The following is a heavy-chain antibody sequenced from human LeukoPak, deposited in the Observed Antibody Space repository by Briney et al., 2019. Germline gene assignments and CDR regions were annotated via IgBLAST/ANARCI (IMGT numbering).Heavy chain of an antibody. CDR2: INHSGST. J-gene: IGHJ4*02. D-gene: IGHD2-2*01. CDR3: ARGSDIVVVPAARHFDY. V-gene: IGHV4-34*01. Sequence: SEALSLTCAVYGGSFRGYYWSWIRQPPGKGLEWIGEINHSGSTNYNPSLKSRVTISVDTSKNQFSLKLSSVTAADTAVYYCARGSDIVVVPAARHFDYWGQGTLVTVSS. CDR1: GGSFRGYY.